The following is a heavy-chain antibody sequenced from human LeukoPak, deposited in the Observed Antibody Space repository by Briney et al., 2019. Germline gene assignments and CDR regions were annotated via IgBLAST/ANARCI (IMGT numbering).Heavy chain of an antibody. CDR2: IYHSGST. J-gene: IGHJ4*02. V-gene: IGHV4-38-2*01. CDR1: GYSISSGFY. D-gene: IGHD2/OR15-2a*01. CDR3: ARTLLFLTERFDY. Sequence: SETLSLTCAVSGYSISSGFYWGWIRQPPGKGLEWIGSIYHSGSTYYNPSLKSRVTISVDTSKNQFSLKLTSVTAADTAVYYCARTLLFLTERFDYWGQGTLVTVSS.